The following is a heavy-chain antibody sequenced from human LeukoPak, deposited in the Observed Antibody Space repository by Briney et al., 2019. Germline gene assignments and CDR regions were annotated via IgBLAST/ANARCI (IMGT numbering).Heavy chain of an antibody. J-gene: IGHJ4*02. V-gene: IGHV5-51*01. Sequence: GESLKISCKGSGYSFTSYWIGWVRQMPGKGLEWMGIIYPGDSDTRYSPSFQGQVTISADKSISTAYLQWSSLKASDTAMYYCARTISYSSSWYRVENYFDYWGQGTLVTVSS. CDR2: IYPGDSDT. CDR3: ARTISYSSSWYRVENYFDY. CDR1: GYSFTSYW. D-gene: IGHD6-13*01.